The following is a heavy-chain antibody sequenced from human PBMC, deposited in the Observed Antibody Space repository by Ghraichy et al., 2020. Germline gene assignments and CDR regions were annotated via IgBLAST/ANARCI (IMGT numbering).Heavy chain of an antibody. D-gene: IGHD6-13*01. CDR2: IWYDGSNK. Sequence: GGSLRLSCAASGFTFSSYGMHWVRQAPGKGLEWVAVIWYDGSNKYYADSVKGRFTISRDNSKNTLYLQMNSLRAEDTAVYYCARDPLIAAAGTPYGMDVWGQGTTVTVSS. CDR1: GFTFSSYG. V-gene: IGHV3-33*01. CDR3: ARDPLIAAAGTPYGMDV. J-gene: IGHJ6*02.